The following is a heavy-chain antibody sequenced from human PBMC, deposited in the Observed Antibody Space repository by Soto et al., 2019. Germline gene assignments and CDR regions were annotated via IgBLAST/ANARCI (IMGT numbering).Heavy chain of an antibody. CDR3: ARDRIGSGWSLDH. CDR1: GFTFSIYD. Sequence: EVQLLESGGGLVQPGGSLRLSCAASGFTFSIYDMSWVRQAPGKGLEWVSAITGSGYGTYYADSVKGRFTISRDNSKNTLYLQMNSLRAEDTAVYYCARDRIGSGWSLDHWGQGTLVTVSS. J-gene: IGHJ4*02. V-gene: IGHV3-23*01. D-gene: IGHD6-19*01. CDR2: ITGSGYGT.